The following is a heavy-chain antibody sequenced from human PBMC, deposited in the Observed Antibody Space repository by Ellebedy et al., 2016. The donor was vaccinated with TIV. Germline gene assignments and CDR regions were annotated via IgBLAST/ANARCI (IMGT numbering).Heavy chain of an antibody. Sequence: GESLKISCAASGFSFSIYSMNWVRQAPGKGLEWVSYISSGSRTIYYADSVKGRFTISRDNAKNSLYLQMNSLGVEDTAVYYCARDYHWGLGTLVTVSS. J-gene: IGHJ5*02. V-gene: IGHV3-48*04. CDR3: ARDYH. CDR2: ISSGSRTI. CDR1: GFSFSIYS.